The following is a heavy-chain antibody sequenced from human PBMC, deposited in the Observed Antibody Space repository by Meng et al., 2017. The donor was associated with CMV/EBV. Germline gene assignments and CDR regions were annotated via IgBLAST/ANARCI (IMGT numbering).Heavy chain of an antibody. J-gene: IGHJ4*02. CDR2: ISGSGGST. Sequence: GGSLRLSCAASGFTFSSYAMSWVRQAPGKGLEWVSAISGSGGSTYYADSVKGRFTISRDNSKNTLYLQMNSLRAEDTAVYYCAKDHPYYYGSGSYSGGYHFDYWGQGTLVTVSS. V-gene: IGHV3-23*01. CDR1: GFTFSSYA. CDR3: AKDHPYYYGSGSYSGGYHFDY. D-gene: IGHD3-10*01.